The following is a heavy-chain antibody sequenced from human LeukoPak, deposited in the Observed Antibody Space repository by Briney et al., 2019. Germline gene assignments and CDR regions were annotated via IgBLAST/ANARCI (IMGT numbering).Heavy chain of an antibody. D-gene: IGHD3-22*01. J-gene: IGHJ4*02. CDR1: GGTFSSYT. CDR3: AREERADYYDSSGYYGY. Sequence: SVKVSCKASGGTFSSYTISWVRQAPGQGLEWMGRIIPILGIANYAQKFQGRVTITAEKSTSTAYVELSSLRSEDTAVYYCAREERADYYDSSGYYGYWGQGTLVTVSS. CDR2: IIPILGIA. V-gene: IGHV1-69*04.